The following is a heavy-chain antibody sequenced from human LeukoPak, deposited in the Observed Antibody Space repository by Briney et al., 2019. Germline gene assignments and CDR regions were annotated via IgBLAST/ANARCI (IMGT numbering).Heavy chain of an antibody. CDR1: GYTFTDYY. Sequence: ASVKVSCKASGYTFTDYYIHWVRQAPGQGLEWMGWISAYNGNTNYAQKLQGRVTMTTDTSTSTAYMELRSLRSDDTAVYYCARAYSSSWYFNWFDPWGQGTLVTVSS. V-gene: IGHV1-18*04. CDR3: ARAYSSSWYFNWFDP. D-gene: IGHD6-13*01. J-gene: IGHJ5*02. CDR2: ISAYNGNT.